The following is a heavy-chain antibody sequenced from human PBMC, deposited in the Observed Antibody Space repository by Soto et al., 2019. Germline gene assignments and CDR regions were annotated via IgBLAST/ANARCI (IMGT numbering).Heavy chain of an antibody. V-gene: IGHV1-2*04. D-gene: IGHD6-19*01. CDR2: INHNSGGT. Sequence: GAAVEVSCKASGYTFTGYYMHWVRQDPGQGLEWMGWINHNSGGTNYAPTFQGWVTMTRDTSISTASMELSGLRSDDTAVYYCATSRTSRAVAGETECYFAYWGQGTLVTVS. J-gene: IGHJ4*02. CDR1: GYTFTGYY. CDR3: ATSRTSRAVAGETECYFAY.